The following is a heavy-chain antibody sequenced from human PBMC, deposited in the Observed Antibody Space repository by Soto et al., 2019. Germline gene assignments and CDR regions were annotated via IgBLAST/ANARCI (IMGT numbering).Heavy chain of an antibody. Sequence: QVQLVQSGTEVKKPGSSVKVSCKASGDTFDGYAISWVRQAPGRGLEWVGGIITFFGTSHYSQKFQGRVTITADESTSTAYMELSGVTSEDSAIYYCARESAYAGNPLAVDYWGQGTVVTVSS. CDR1: GDTFDGYA. D-gene: IGHD2-8*01. CDR2: IITFFGTS. V-gene: IGHV1-69*01. CDR3: ARESAYAGNPLAVDY. J-gene: IGHJ4*02.